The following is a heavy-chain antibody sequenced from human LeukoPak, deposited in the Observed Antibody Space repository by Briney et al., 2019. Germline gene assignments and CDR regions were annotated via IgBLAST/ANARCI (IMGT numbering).Heavy chain of an antibody. CDR1: GFTFRTYW. V-gene: IGHV3-21*01. CDR2: ISSSSSYI. D-gene: IGHD1-26*01. CDR3: ARAYSGTYGLGYYYMDV. Sequence: GGSLRLSCAASGFTFRTYWMSWVRQAPGKGLEWVSSISSSSSYIYYADSVKGRFTISRDNAKKSLYLQMNSLRAEDTAVYYCARAYSGTYGLGYYYMDVWGKGTTVTVSS. J-gene: IGHJ6*03.